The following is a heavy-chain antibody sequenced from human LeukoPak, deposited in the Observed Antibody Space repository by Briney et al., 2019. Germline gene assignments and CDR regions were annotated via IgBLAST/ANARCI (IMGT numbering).Heavy chain of an antibody. D-gene: IGHD3-10*01. V-gene: IGHV3-30*03. J-gene: IGHJ4*02. CDR1: GFTFSSYG. CDR3: ARDDLWFGELLKNPGDY. Sequence: GRSLRLSCAASGFTFSSYGMHWVRQAPGKGLEWVAVISYDGSNEYYADSVKGRFTISRDNSKDTLFLQMNSLRAEDTAVYYCARDDLWFGELLKNPGDYWGQGTLVTVSS. CDR2: ISYDGSNE.